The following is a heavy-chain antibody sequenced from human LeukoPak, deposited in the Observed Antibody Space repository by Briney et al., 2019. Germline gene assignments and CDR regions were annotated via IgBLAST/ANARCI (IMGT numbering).Heavy chain of an antibody. V-gene: IGHV1-69*04. CDR2: IIPILGIA. CDR1: GGTFSSYA. D-gene: IGHD3-22*01. CDR3: ARENGNDYYVSSGYYCSWFDP. Sequence: ASVKVSCKASGGTFSSYAISWVRQAPGQGLEWMGRIIPILGIANYAQKFQGRVTITADKSTSTAYMELSSLRSEDTAVYYCARENGNDYYVSSGYYCSWFDPWGQGTLVTVSS. J-gene: IGHJ5*02.